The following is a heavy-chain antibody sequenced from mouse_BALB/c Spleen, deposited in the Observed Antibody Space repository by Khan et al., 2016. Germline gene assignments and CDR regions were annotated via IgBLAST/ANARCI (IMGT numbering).Heavy chain of an antibody. J-gene: IGHJ2*01. CDR2: ISTYYGNT. V-gene: IGHV1S137*01. Sequence: QVQLQQPGPELVRPGVSVKISCKGSGYTFTDYAMHWVKQSHAKSLEWIGVISTYYGNTNYNQKFKGKATMTVDKSSSTAYMELARLTSEDSAIYYCARSGGLYDYDYWGQGTTLTVSS. CDR1: GYTFTDYA. D-gene: IGHD2-4*01. CDR3: ARSGGLYDYDY.